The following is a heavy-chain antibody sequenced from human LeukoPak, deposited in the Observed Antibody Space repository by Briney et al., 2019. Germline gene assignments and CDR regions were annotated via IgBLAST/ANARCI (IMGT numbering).Heavy chain of an antibody. D-gene: IGHD5-12*01. CDR2: IYYSGST. J-gene: IGHJ4*02. CDR1: GGSISSSDYY. Sequence: SQTLSLTCTVSGGSISSSDYYWSWIRQPPGKGLEWIGYIYYSGSTHYNPSLKSRVTISVDTSKNQFSLKLSSVTAADTAVYYCASEGSSGYVDYWGQGTLVTVSS. V-gene: IGHV4-30-4*01. CDR3: ASEGSSGYVDY.